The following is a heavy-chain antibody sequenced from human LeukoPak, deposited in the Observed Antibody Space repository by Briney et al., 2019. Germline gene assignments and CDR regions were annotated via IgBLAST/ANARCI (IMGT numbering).Heavy chain of an antibody. V-gene: IGHV3-66*01. D-gene: IGHD3-22*01. Sequence: GGSLRLSCAASGFTVSSNYMSWVRQAPGKGLEWVSVIYSGGSTYYADSVKGRFTISRDNSKNTLYLQMNSLRAEDTAVYYCAGGDSRGYYPPPDYWGQGTLVTVSS. J-gene: IGHJ4*02. CDR3: AGGDSRGYYPPPDY. CDR1: GFTVSSNY. CDR2: IYSGGST.